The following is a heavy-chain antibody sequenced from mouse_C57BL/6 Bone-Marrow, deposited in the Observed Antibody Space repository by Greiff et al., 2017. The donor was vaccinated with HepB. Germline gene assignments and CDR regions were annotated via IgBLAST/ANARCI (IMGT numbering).Heavy chain of an antibody. CDR3: ASYYYGSFYWYFDV. D-gene: IGHD1-1*01. CDR1: GFSLPSYG. V-gene: IGHV2-2*01. CDR2: IWSGGST. Sequence: VHLVESGPGLVQPSQSLSITCTVSGFSLPSYGVHWVRQSPGKGLEWLGVIWSGGSTDYNAAFISRLSISKDNSKSQVFFKMNSLQADDTAIYYCASYYYGSFYWYFDVWGTGTTVTVSS. J-gene: IGHJ1*03.